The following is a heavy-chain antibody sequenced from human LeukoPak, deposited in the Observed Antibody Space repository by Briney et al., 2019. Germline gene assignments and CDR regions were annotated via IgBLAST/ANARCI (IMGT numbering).Heavy chain of an antibody. D-gene: IGHD3-9*01. CDR3: AKDLTLNF. CDR2: ISYDGSNK. J-gene: IGHJ4*02. Sequence: PGRSLRLSCAASGFTFSSYGMHWVRQAPGKGLEWVAVISYDGSNKYYADSVKGRFTISRDNSKNTLYLQMNSLRAEDTAVYYCAKDLTLNFWGQGTLVTVSS. V-gene: IGHV3-30*18. CDR1: GFTFSSYG.